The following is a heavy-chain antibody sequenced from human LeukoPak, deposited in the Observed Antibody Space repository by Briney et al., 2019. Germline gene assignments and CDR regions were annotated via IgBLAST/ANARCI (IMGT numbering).Heavy chain of an antibody. CDR1: GGSISANY. CDR3: ARERRNGWVVPTTVLDY. D-gene: IGHD4-11*01. CDR2: IYYSGSA. V-gene: IGHV4-31*03. Sequence: SETLSLTCTVSGGSISANYWSWIRQHPGKGLEWIGYIYYSGSAYYNPSLKSRVTISVDTSKNQFSLKLSSVTAADTAVYYCARERRNGWVVPTTVLDYWGQGTLVTVSS. J-gene: IGHJ4*02.